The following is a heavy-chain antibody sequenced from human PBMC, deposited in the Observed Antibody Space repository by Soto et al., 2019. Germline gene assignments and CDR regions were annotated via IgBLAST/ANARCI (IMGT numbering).Heavy chain of an antibody. J-gene: IGHJ4*02. Sequence: GGSLRLSCAVSGSTFSDYYMTWVRQAPGKGLEWVAVISYDGSNKYYADSVKGRFTISRDNSKNTLYLQMNSLRAEDTAVYYCARDHCWPYCRPFDYWGQGTLVTVSS. CDR3: ARDHCWPYCRPFDY. V-gene: IGHV3-30-3*01. CDR2: ISYDGSNK. CDR1: GSTFSDYY. D-gene: IGHD2-21*01.